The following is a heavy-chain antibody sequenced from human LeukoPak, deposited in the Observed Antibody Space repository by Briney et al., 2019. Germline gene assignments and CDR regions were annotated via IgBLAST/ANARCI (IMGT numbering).Heavy chain of an antibody. D-gene: IGHD5-18*01. J-gene: IGHJ4*02. CDR2: IIPIFGTA. CDR3: ARDYSYGYFDY. CDR1: GGTFSSYA. V-gene: IGHV1-69*13. Sequence: SVKVSCKVSGGTFSSYAISWVRQAPGQGLEWMGGIIPIFGTANYAQKFQGRVTITADESTSTAYMELSSLRSEDTAAYCCARDYSYGYFDYWGQGTLVTVSS.